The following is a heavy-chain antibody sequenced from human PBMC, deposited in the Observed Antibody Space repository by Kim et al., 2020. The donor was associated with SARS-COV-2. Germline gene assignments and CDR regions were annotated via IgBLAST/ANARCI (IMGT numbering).Heavy chain of an antibody. CDR1: GGSISNYY. V-gene: IGHV4-59*01. CDR2: IYYRGTT. J-gene: IGHJ6*02. CDR3: ARETGLYSYGIDV. Sequence: SETLSLTCTISGGSISNYYWTWMRQTPGKGLEWIGYIYYRGTTNYSPSLKSRVSMSIDTSKNQFSLMLSSVTAADTAVYYCARETGLYSYGIDVWGQGTTVAVSS. D-gene: IGHD3-9*01.